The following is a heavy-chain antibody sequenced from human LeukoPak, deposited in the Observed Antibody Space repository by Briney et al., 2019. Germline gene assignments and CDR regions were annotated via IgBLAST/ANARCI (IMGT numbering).Heavy chain of an antibody. J-gene: IGHJ4*02. CDR3: AREGKTRGFDY. Sequence: GGSLRLSCAASGFTFSSYWMSWVRQAPGKGLEWVANIKQDGSEKYFVDSVKGRFIISRDNAKNSLYLQMNSLRAEDTAVYYCAREGKTRGFDYWGQGTLVTVSS. CDR2: IKQDGSEK. V-gene: IGHV3-7*01. CDR1: GFTFSSYW. D-gene: IGHD3-10*01.